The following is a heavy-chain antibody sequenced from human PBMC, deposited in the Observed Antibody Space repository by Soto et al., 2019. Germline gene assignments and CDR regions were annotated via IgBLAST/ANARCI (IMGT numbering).Heavy chain of an antibody. CDR2: IYWDDDK. Sequence: QITLKESGPTLVKPTQTLTLTCTFSGFSLSTSGVGVGWIRQPPGKALEWLALIYWDDDKRYSPSLKSRLTITKDTSKNQVVLTMTNMDPVDTATYYCAHLPLNYYDSSGPWGYWGQGTLVTVSS. D-gene: IGHD3-22*01. CDR1: GFSLSTSGVG. V-gene: IGHV2-5*02. CDR3: AHLPLNYYDSSGPWGY. J-gene: IGHJ4*02.